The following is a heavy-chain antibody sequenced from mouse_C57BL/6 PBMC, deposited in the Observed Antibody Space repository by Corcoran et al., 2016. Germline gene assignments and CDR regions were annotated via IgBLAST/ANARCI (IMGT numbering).Heavy chain of an antibody. CDR2: IYPGDGDN. CDR3: ASRSYFVY. CDR1: GYAFSSYW. V-gene: IGHV1-80*01. J-gene: IGHJ2*01. Sequence: QVQLQQSGAELVKPGASVKISCKASGYAFSSYWRNWVKQRPGKGLEWIGQIYPGDGDNNYNVKFKGKDTLTADKSSSTAYMQLSSLTSEDSAVYFCASRSYFVYWGQGTTLTVSS.